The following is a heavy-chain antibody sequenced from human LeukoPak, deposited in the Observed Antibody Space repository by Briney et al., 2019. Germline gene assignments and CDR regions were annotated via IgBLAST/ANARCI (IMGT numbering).Heavy chain of an antibody. CDR2: INPNSGGT. J-gene: IGHJ4*02. V-gene: IGHV1-2*02. CDR3: ARDLGDILTGLSLN. D-gene: IGHD3-9*01. CDR1: GYTFTGYY. Sequence: ASVKVSCKASGYTFTGYYMHWVRPAPGQGLEWMGWINPNSGGTNYAQKFQGRVTMTRDTSISTAYMELSRLRSDDTAVYYCARDLGDILTGLSLNWGQGTLVTVSS.